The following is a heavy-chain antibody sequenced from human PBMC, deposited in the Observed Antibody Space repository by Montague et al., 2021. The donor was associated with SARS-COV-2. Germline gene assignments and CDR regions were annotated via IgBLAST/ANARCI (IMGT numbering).Heavy chain of an antibody. V-gene: IGHV3-21*01. CDR2: ISSSSSYI. D-gene: IGHD3-16*02. J-gene: IGHJ5*02. CDR3: ARDDCVWGSYRYKEYNWFDP. Sequence: SLRLSCAASGFTFSSYSMNWVRQAPGKGLEWVSSISSSSSYIYYADSVKGRFTISRDNAKNSLYLQMNGLRAEDTAVYYCARDDCVWGSYRYKEYNWFDPWGQGTLVTVSS. CDR1: GFTFSSYS.